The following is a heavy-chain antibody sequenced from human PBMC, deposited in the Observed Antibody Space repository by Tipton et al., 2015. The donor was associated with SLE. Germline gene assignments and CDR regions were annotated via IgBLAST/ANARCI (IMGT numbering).Heavy chain of an antibody. V-gene: IGHV5-51*01. CDR2: IYPGDSDT. D-gene: IGHD3-3*01. CDR1: GYSFTTFW. CDR3: ARHAAAGFWSGYSNWFDP. Sequence: VQLVQSGAEVKKSGESLKISCRGSGYSFTTFWIGWVRQMPGKGLEWMGIIYPGDSDTRYSPSFQGQVTISADKSINTAYLQWSSLKASDTAMYYCARHAAAGFWSGYSNWFDPWGQGTLVTVSS. J-gene: IGHJ5*02.